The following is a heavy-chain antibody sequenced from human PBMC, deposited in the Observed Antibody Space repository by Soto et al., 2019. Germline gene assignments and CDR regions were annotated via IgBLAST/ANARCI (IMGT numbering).Heavy chain of an antibody. CDR1: GFTFSSYA. J-gene: IGHJ4*02. CDR3: AISQDRGGRTTFIY. CDR2: ISGSGGST. D-gene: IGHD3-16*01. Sequence: GGSLRLSCAASGFTFSSYAMSWVRQAPGKGLEWVSAISGSGGSTYYADSVKGRFTISRDNSKNTLYLQMNSLRAEDTAVYYCAISQDRGGRTTFIYWGQGTQVTVSS. V-gene: IGHV3-23*01.